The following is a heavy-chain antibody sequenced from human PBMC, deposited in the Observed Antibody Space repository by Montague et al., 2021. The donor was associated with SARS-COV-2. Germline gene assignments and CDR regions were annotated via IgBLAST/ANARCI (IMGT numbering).Heavy chain of an antibody. V-gene: IGHV4-39*01. J-gene: IGHJ3*02. D-gene: IGHD3-10*01. Sequence: SETLSLTCSVSGDSINNSRYYWGWIRQPPGKGLEWFGTIYYSGSAXYKPSLKSRVTISVDTSKDQFSLKLNSVAATDTAVYYCARLESTRGVIIRGAFHIWGQGTKVTVSS. CDR3: ARLESTRGVIIRGAFHI. CDR2: IYYSGSA. CDR1: GDSINNSRYY.